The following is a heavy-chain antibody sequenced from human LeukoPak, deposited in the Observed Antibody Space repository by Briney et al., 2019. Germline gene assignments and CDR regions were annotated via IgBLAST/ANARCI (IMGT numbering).Heavy chain of an antibody. V-gene: IGHV6-1*01. J-gene: IGHJ4*02. CDR1: GDSVSSNSAG. CDR2: TYYRSRWYN. CDR3: ATGVRYSFDY. D-gene: IGHD1-1*01. Sequence: SQTLSLTCAVSGDSVSSNSAGWNWIRQSPSRGLEWPGRTYYRSRWYNEYAVSVKSRITINPDTSRNQFSLHLNSVTPEDTAVYYCATGVRYSFDYWGQGTLVTVSS.